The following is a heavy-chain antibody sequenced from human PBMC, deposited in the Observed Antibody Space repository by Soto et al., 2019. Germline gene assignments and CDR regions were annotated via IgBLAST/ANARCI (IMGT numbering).Heavy chain of an antibody. J-gene: IGHJ5*02. CDR1: GGSIISASYS. CDR2: IYSSGST. V-gene: IGHV4-31*11. D-gene: IGHD6-6*01. CDR3: AREDAARIERWFDA. Sequence: PSETLSLTCAVPGGSIISASYSWNWIRQSPGRGLEWIGHIYSSGSTYYNPSLKSRVSISVDTSNNQFSLKLTSVTAADTAVYFCAREDAARIERWFDAWGQGILVTVS.